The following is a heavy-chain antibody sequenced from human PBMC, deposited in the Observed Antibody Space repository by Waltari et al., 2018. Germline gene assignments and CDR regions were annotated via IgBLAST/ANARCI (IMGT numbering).Heavy chain of an antibody. D-gene: IGHD3-16*01. J-gene: IGHJ4*02. V-gene: IGHV1-2*06. CDR1: GGTFSSYA. CDR3: ARDQDKFRLGELYN. CDR2: INPNSGGT. Sequence: QVQLVQSGAEVKKPGSSVKVSCKASGGTFSSYAISWVRQAPGQGLEWMGRINPNSGGTNYAQKVQGRVTMTRDTSISTAYMELSRLRSDDTAVYYCARDQDKFRLGELYNWGQGTLVTVSS.